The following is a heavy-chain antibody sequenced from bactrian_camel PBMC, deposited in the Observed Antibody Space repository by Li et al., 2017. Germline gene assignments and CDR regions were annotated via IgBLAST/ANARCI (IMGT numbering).Heavy chain of an antibody. V-gene: IGHV3-2*01. Sequence: HVQLVESGGGSMQSGGSLTLSCAASGSTFSSYSMSWVRQAPGKGLEWVSSIYSYGSITYYADSVKGRFTISRDNAENMVHLQMNSLNLRTRPCITVRRAAGGWLGYMSITAGTRGPRSPSP. CDR1: GSTFSSYS. J-gene: IGHJ4*01. CDR3: RRAAGGWLGYMSITA. D-gene: IGHD5*01. CDR2: IYSYGSIT.